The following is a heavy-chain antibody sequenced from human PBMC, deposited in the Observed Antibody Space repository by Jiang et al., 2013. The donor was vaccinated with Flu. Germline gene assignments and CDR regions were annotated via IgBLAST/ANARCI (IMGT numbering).Heavy chain of an antibody. J-gene: IGHJ6*03. D-gene: IGHD2-2*01. CDR3: AKVSAAMGYYYYYMDV. CDR1: GFTFSSYA. Sequence: EVQLLESGGGLVQPGGSLRLSCAASGFTFSSYAMSWVRQAPGKGLEWVSAISGSGGSTYYADSVKGRFTISRDNSKNTLYLQMNSLRAEDTAVYYCAKVSAAMGYYYYYMDVWGKGTTVTVSS. CDR2: ISGSGGST. V-gene: IGHV3-23*01.